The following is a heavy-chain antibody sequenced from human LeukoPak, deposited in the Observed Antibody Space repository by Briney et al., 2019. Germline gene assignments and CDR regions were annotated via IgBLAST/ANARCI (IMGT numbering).Heavy chain of an antibody. V-gene: IGHV4-30-2*01. CDR3: ARVALKPRKFDP. Sequence: SGTLSLTCTVSGGSISGGNYYWSWIRQPPGAGLEWIAYSFHTGSTYYNPSLKSRVSISVDRSKNQFSLQLNSVTAADTAVYYCARVALKPRKFDPWGQGTLVTVSS. CDR2: SFHTGST. D-gene: IGHD2-21*01. J-gene: IGHJ5*02. CDR1: GGSISGGNYY.